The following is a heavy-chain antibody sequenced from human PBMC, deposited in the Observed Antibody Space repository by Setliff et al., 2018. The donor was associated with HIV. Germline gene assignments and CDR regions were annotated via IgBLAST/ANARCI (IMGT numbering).Heavy chain of an antibody. CDR2: ISPYNGHT. CDR1: GYTFTTYD. Sequence: WASVKVSCKASGYTFTTYDITWVRQAPGQGLEWLGWISPYNGHTNFAQKFQGRFTMTTDTATSTAYMEVRSLRSDDTAVYYCARTDYGGNSGGNYFDYWGQGSLVTVSS. V-gene: IGHV1-18*01. CDR3: ARTDYGGNSGGNYFDY. J-gene: IGHJ4*02. D-gene: IGHD4-17*01.